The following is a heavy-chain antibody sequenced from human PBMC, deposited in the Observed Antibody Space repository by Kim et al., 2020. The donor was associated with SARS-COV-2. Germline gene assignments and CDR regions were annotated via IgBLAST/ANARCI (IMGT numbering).Heavy chain of an antibody. CDR3: ATRCNDWSRWYFDL. J-gene: IGHJ2*01. CDR1: GITVNGNY. Sequence: GGSLRLSCATSGITVNGNYVTWVRQAPGKGLEWVSVMYGDDTSDYADSVRGRFPMSRDTSTNTFYLHMNGVTAGDTALYYCATRCNDWSRWYFDLWGRGTLVSVSS. V-gene: IGHV3-66*02. CDR2: MYGDDTS. D-gene: IGHD3-9*01.